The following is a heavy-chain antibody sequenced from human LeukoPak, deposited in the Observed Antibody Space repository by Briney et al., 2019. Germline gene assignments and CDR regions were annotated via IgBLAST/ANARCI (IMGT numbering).Heavy chain of an antibody. CDR1: GYRFTNYW. D-gene: IGHD2-15*01. Sequence: GESLKISCKGSGYRFTNYWIGWVRQMPGKGLEWMGIFYPGDSYTRYSPSFQGQVTMSADKSISTAFLQWSSLKASDTAIYYCTRGKEGYCTGVSCLTTSWFDPWGQGTLVTVSS. V-gene: IGHV5-51*01. CDR2: FYPGDSYT. J-gene: IGHJ5*02. CDR3: TRGKEGYCTGVSCLTTSWFDP.